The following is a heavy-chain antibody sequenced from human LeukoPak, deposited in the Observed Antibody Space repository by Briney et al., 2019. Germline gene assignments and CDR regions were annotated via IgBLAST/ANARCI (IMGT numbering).Heavy chain of an antibody. Sequence: SETLSLTCAVYVDSFSDHYWTWIRQPPGKGLEWIGEIHHSGSTNYRLSLKSRVSISVDRSKNQFSLKLTSVTAADTTVYYCARSPATSWSNFDYWGQGTLVTVSS. CDR1: VDSFSDHY. CDR2: IHHSGST. CDR3: ARSPATSWSNFDY. J-gene: IGHJ4*02. V-gene: IGHV4-34*01. D-gene: IGHD2-2*01.